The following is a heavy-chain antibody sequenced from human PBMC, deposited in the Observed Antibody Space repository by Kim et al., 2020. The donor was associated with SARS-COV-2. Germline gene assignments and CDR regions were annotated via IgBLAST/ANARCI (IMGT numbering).Heavy chain of an antibody. D-gene: IGHD6-19*01. J-gene: IGHJ4*02. CDR3: AKDVVSIAVAGYLGYYFDY. CDR1: GFTFSSYA. CDR2: ISGSGGST. V-gene: IGHV3-23*01. Sequence: GGSLRLSCAASGFTFSSYAMSWVRQAPGKGLEWVSAISGSGGSTYYADSVKGRFTISRDNSKNTLYLQMNSLRAEDTAVYYCAKDVVSIAVAGYLGYYFDYWGQGTLVTVSS.